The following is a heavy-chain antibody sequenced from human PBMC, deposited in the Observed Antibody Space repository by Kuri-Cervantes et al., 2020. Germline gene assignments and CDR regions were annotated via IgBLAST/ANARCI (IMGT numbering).Heavy chain of an antibody. V-gene: IGHV1-2*04. CDR3: AREGSGGPDYWYFDL. J-gene: IGHJ2*01. CDR2: INPNNGDT. Sequence: ASVKVSCKASGYTFTGYYMHWVRQAPGQGLEWMGWINPNNGDTYYAQNFQGWVTMTRDTSISTAYMELSRLRSDDTAVYYCAREGSGGPDYWYFDLWGRGTLVTVSS. D-gene: IGHD1-26*01. CDR1: GYTFTGYY.